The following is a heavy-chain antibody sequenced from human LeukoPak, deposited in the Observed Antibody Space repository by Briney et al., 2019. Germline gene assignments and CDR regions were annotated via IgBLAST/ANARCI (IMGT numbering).Heavy chain of an antibody. Sequence: SETLSLTCAVSGGSISSSNWWSWVRQPPGKGLEWIGEIYHSGSTNYNPSLKSRVTISVDKSKNQFSLKLSSVTAADTAVYYCARGGYCSGGSCYSIDYWGQGTLVTVSS. CDR3: ARGGYCSGGSCYSIDY. V-gene: IGHV4-4*02. CDR1: GGSISSSNW. J-gene: IGHJ4*02. D-gene: IGHD2-15*01. CDR2: IYHSGST.